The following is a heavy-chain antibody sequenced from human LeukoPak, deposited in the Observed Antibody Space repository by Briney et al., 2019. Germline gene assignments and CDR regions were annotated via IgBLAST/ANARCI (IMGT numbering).Heavy chain of an antibody. CDR3: ARLCGGSCYSVPD. J-gene: IGHJ4*02. CDR2: INHSGST. Sequence: SATLSLTCAVYGRSFSGYYWSWIRQPPGKGLEWIGEINHSGSTNYNPSLKSQVTISVDTSKNQFSLKLSSVTAADTAVYYCARLCGGSCYSVPDWGQGTLVTVSS. CDR1: GRSFSGYY. V-gene: IGHV4-34*01. D-gene: IGHD2-15*01.